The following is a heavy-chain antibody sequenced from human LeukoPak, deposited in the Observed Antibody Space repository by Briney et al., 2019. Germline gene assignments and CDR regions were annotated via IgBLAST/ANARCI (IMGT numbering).Heavy chain of an antibody. J-gene: IGHJ5*02. CDR3: ARGRRIAAAGAWFDP. D-gene: IGHD6-13*01. CDR2: TNTGNP. V-gene: IGHV7-4-1*02. Sequence: TNTGNPTYAQGFTGRFVFSLVTSVSTAYLQISSLKAEDTAVYYCARGRRIAAAGAWFDPWGQGTLVTVSS.